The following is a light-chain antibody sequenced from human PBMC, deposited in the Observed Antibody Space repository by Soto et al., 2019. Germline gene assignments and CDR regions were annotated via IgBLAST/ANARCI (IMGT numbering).Light chain of an antibody. CDR3: GTWDSSLTTFV. Sequence: QSVLTQPPSVSGGPGQRVTISCTGGSSNIGAGYDVHWYQQLPGTAPKLLIYENDKRPSGIPDRFSGSKSGTSATLGITGPQTGDEADYYCGTWDSSLTTFVFGTGTKVTVL. V-gene: IGLV1-51*02. CDR1: SSNIGAGYD. CDR2: END. J-gene: IGLJ1*01.